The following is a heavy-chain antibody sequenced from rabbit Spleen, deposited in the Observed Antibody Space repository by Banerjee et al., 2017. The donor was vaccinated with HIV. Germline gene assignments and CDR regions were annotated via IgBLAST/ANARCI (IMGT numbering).Heavy chain of an antibody. D-gene: IGHD8-1*01. CDR1: GFSFNSGYD. CDR2: ADAGSSGAT. V-gene: IGHV1S45*01. CDR3: ARDTGSSFSSYGMDL. J-gene: IGHJ6*01. Sequence: QEQLEESGGGLVKPGASLTLTCTASGFSFNSGYDMCWVRQAPGKGLEWVACADAGSSGATYSATWAKGRFTCSKTSSTTVTLQMTSLTVADTATYFCARDTGSSFSSYGMDLWGQGTLVTVS.